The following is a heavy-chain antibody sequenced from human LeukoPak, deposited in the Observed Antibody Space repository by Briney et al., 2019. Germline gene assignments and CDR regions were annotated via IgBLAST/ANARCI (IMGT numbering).Heavy chain of an antibody. CDR1: GYTFTDYY. Sequence: WASVKVSCTASGYTFTDYYLHWVRQAPGQGLEWMGWINPNSGGTKYAQTFQGRVTMTTDTSITTAYLELSWLRSDDTAVYYCSRTPCGSSSCGHEKNWFDPWGQGTLVTVSS. CDR3: SRTPCGSSSCGHEKNWFDP. D-gene: IGHD6-13*01. V-gene: IGHV1-2*02. J-gene: IGHJ5*02. CDR2: INPNSGGT.